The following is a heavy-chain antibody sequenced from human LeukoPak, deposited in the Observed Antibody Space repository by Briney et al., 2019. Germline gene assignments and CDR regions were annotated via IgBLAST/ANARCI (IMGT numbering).Heavy chain of an antibody. V-gene: IGHV5-10-1*01. CDR1: GYSFTRYW. Sequence: GESLKISCKGSGYSFTRYWISWVRLMPGEGLEWMRTIDPGDSYTNYSPSFQGHVTISVDRSITTAYLQWSSLKASDTAIYYCARRRADSSGYFYGGFDPWGQGTLVTVSS. CDR2: IDPGDSYT. J-gene: IGHJ5*02. CDR3: ARRRADSSGYFYGGFDP. D-gene: IGHD3-22*01.